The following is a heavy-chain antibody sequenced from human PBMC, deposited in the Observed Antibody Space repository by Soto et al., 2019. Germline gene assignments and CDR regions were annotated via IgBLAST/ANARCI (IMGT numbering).Heavy chain of an antibody. D-gene: IGHD3-3*01. V-gene: IGHV1-8*01. CDR1: GYTFTSYD. Sequence: QVQLVQSGAEVKKPGASVKVSCKASGYTFTSYDINWVRQATGQGLEWMGWMNPNSGNTGYAQKFQGRVTMTRNTSISTAYMELSSLRSEDTAVYYCAREGSYYDFWSGYQYYYYGMDVWGQGTTVTVSS. CDR2: MNPNSGNT. CDR3: AREGSYYDFWSGYQYYYYGMDV. J-gene: IGHJ6*02.